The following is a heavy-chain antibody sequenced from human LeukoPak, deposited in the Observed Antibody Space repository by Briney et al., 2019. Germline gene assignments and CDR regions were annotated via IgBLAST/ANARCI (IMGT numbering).Heavy chain of an antibody. V-gene: IGHV3-53*01. CDR2: IYSGGST. J-gene: IGHJ3*02. Sequence: PGGSLRLSCAASGFTVSSNYMSWVRQAPGKGLEWVSVIYSGGSTYYADSVKGRFTISRDNSKNTLYLQMNSLRAEDTAVYYCAGSGSYYRGAFDIWGQGTMVTVS. CDR3: AGSGSYYRGAFDI. CDR1: GFTVSSNY. D-gene: IGHD1-26*01.